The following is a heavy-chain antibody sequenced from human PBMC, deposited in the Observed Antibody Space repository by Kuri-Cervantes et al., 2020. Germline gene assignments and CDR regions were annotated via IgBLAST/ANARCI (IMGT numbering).Heavy chain of an antibody. CDR1: GFMFRRHA. J-gene: IGHJ3*02. V-gene: IGHV3-30*02. CDR2: IRYDGSNK. CDR3: AKDLHGSSGGWDAFDI. Sequence: GESLKISCAASGFMFRRHAMHWVRQAPGKGLEWVAFIRYDGSNKYYADSVKGRFTISRDNSKNTLYLQMNSLRAEDTALYYCAKDLHGSSGGWDAFDIWGQGTMVTVS. D-gene: IGHD6-13*01.